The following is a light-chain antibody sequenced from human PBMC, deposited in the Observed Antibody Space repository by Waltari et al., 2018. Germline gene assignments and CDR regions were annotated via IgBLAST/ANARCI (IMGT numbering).Light chain of an antibody. CDR2: EVP. CDR1: SSDVGAYNY. CDR3: SSYAGSSTWV. J-gene: IGLJ3*02. Sequence: QSALTQPASVSGSPGQSITIPCTGTSSDVGAYNYLSWYQHPPGTPPKLIFYEVPTRPSWVSSRFYGSKSGNTASLTISGLQADDEADYYCSSYAGSSTWVFGGGTKVTVL. V-gene: IGLV2-14*01.